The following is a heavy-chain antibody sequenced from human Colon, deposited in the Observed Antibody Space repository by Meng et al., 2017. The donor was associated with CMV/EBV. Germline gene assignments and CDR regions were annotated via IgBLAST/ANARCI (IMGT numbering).Heavy chain of an antibody. CDR1: GYRFTNYW. CDR3: ARRYCSSTTCFDS. V-gene: IGHV5-51*01. J-gene: IGHJ4*02. Sequence: GESLKISCKGSGYRFTNYWIGWVRQMPGKGLQWVGIIYPGDSETRYSPSFQGQVTISADKSISTAYLQWSSLQASDTAIYSCARRYCSSTTCFDSWGQGSLVTVSS. D-gene: IGHD2-2*01. CDR2: IYPGDSET.